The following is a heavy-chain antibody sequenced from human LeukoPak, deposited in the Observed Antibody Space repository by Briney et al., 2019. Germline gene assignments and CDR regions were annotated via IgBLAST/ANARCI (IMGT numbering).Heavy chain of an antibody. CDR1: GFTFSSYW. CDR2: IKSDGRST. J-gene: IGHJ4*02. V-gene: IGHV3-74*01. Sequence: TGGSLRLSCAASGFTFSSYWMHWVRQAPGKGLMWVSRIKSDGRSTSYADSVKGRFTISKDNAKNTLYLQMNSLRAEDTAVYYCARGGLYGSFDYWGQGTLVTVSS. D-gene: IGHD4-17*01. CDR3: ARGGLYGSFDY.